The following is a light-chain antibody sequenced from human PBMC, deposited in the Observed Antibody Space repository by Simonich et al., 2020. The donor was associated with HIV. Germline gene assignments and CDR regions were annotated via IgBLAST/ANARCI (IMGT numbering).Light chain of an antibody. V-gene: IGKV1-NL1*01. CDR1: QGVSNS. CDR2: ASS. J-gene: IGKJ1*01. CDR3: QQFFSTPWT. Sequence: DILMTQSPFSLPASVGDRVTITCRASQGVSNSLAWYQQKPGKAPKLLLSASSRLESGVASRFSGSGSGTDYTLTISSLQPEDFATYYCQQFFSTPWTFGQGTKVEIK.